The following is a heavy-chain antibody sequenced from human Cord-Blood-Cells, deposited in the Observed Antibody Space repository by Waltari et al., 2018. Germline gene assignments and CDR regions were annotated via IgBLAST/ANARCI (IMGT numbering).Heavy chain of an antibody. Sequence: QVQLVQSGAEVKKPGSSVKVSCKASGGTFSSYAISWVRQAPGQGLEWMGGINPCFGTANYAQKFQGRVTITADESTSTAYMELSSLRSEDTAVYYCARGLGRIAARADAFDIWGQGTMVTVSS. J-gene: IGHJ3*02. CDR3: ARGLGRIAARADAFDI. D-gene: IGHD6-6*01. CDR1: GGTFSSYA. V-gene: IGHV1-69*12. CDR2: INPCFGTA.